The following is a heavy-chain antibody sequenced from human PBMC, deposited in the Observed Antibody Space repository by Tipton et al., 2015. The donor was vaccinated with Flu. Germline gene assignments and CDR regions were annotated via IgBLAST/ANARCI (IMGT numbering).Heavy chain of an antibody. J-gene: IGHJ3*02. D-gene: IGHD6-19*01. Sequence: VQLVQSGAEVKKPGESLKISCKGSGYSFTSYWIGWVRQMPGKGLEWMGIIYPGDSDTRYSPSFQGQVTISADKSISTAYLQWSSLKASDTAMYYCARQGGYSSGWPTTDAFDIWGQGTMVTVSS. CDR1: GYSFTSYW. V-gene: IGHV5-51*01. CDR3: ARQGGYSSGWPTTDAFDI. CDR2: IYPGDSDT.